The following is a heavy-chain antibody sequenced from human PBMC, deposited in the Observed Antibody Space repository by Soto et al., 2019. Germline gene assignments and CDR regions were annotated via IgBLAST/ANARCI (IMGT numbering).Heavy chain of an antibody. Sequence: SETLSLTCTVSGGSISSSSYYWGWIRQPPGEGLEWIGSIYYSGSTYYNPSLKSRVTISVDTSKNQFSLKLSSVTAADTAVYYCARQGGDGYPNGEFDYWGQGTLVTVSS. CDR2: IYYSGST. D-gene: IGHD5-12*01. V-gene: IGHV4-39*01. CDR3: ARQGGDGYPNGEFDY. J-gene: IGHJ4*02. CDR1: GGSISSSSYY.